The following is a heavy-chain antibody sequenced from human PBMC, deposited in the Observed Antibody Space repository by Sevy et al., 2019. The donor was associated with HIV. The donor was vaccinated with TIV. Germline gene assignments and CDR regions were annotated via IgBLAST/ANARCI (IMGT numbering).Heavy chain of an antibody. Sequence: GGSLRLSCAVSGFTFSSYSMNWVRQAPGKGLEWVSYISSSSTIYYADSVKGRFTISRDNAKNSLYLQMNSLRDEDTAVYYCARDYGDYVIDYWGQGTLVTVSS. D-gene: IGHD4-17*01. CDR2: ISSSSTI. V-gene: IGHV3-48*02. CDR3: ARDYGDYVIDY. J-gene: IGHJ4*02. CDR1: GFTFSSYS.